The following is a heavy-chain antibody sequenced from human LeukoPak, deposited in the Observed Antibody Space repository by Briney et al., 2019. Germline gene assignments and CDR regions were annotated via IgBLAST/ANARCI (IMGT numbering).Heavy chain of an antibody. D-gene: IGHD6-19*01. J-gene: IGHJ4*02. CDR1: GGSISSSSYY. CDR2: IYYSGST. CDR3: ARGGHSSGVDY. Sequence: PSETLSLTCTVSGGSISSSSYYWGWIRQPPGKGLEWIGSIYYSGSTYYNPSLKSRVTLSVDTSKNQFSLKLSSVTAADTAVYYCARGGHSSGVDYWGQGTLVTVSS. V-gene: IGHV4-39*07.